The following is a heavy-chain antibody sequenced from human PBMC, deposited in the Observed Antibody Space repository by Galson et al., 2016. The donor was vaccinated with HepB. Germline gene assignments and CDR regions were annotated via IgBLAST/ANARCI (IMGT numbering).Heavy chain of an antibody. CDR1: GDSVSNNGVA. J-gene: IGHJ6*03. Sequence: CAISGDSVSNNGVAWNWIRQSPSRGLEWLGRAYYRSNFYYDYATSVKSRITINADTSKNQLSVQLNSVTPDDTAVYYCARGGGSGNYFYYHHHMDVWGQGTTVTVSS. CDR2: AYYRSNFYY. CDR3: ARGGGSGNYFYYHHHMDV. D-gene: IGHD3-10*01. V-gene: IGHV6-1*01.